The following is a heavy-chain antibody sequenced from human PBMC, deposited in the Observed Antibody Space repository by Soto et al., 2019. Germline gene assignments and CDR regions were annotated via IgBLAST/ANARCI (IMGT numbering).Heavy chain of an antibody. CDR2: ISGSGDST. V-gene: IGHV3-23*01. CDR3: AKGVPGIAAAGTGYFQH. D-gene: IGHD6-13*01. Sequence: GGSLRLSCAASGVTFSSYAMSWVRQAPGKGLEWVSGISGSGDSTYYADSVKGRFTISRDNSKNTLYLQMNSLRAEDTAVYYCAKGVPGIAAAGTGYFQHWGQGT. CDR1: GVTFSSYA. J-gene: IGHJ1*01.